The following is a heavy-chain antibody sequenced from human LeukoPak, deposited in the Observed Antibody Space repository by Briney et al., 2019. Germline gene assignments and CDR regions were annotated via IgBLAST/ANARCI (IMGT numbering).Heavy chain of an antibody. CDR2: ISGSGGST. Sequence: PGGSLRLSCAASGFTFSSYAMSWVRQAPGKGLEWVSAISGSGGSTYYADSVKGRFTISSDNSKNTLYLQMNSLRAEDTAVYYCAKDVSAMNYYYYGMDVWDQGTTVTVSS. CDR3: AKDVSAMNYYYYGMDV. J-gene: IGHJ6*02. D-gene: IGHD2-2*01. V-gene: IGHV3-23*01. CDR1: GFTFSSYA.